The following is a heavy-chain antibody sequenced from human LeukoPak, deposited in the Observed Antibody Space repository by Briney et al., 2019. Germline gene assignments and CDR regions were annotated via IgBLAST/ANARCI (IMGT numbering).Heavy chain of an antibody. CDR2: IKSKTDGGTT. CDR3: TTYNDRDAFDI. V-gene: IGHV3-15*01. D-gene: IGHD1-14*01. J-gene: IGHJ3*02. Sequence: PGGSLRLSCAASGFTFSKDWMAWVRQAPGRGLEWVGRIKSKTDGGTTDDAAPVKGRFTVSRDDSKNTLYLQMNSLKTEDTAVYCCTTYNDRDAFDIWGRGTMVTVSP. CDR1: GFTFSKDW.